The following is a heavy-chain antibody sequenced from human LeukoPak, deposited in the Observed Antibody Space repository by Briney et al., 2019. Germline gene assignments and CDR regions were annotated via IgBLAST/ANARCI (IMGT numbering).Heavy chain of an antibody. CDR1: GGSISSYY. D-gene: IGHD2-2*02. CDR2: IYTSGST. J-gene: IGHJ6*03. Sequence: PSETLSLTCTVSGGSISSYYWSWIRQPPGKGLEWIGYIYTSGSTNYNPSLKSRVTISVDTSKNQFSLKLSSVTAADTAVYYCARGLAPYCSSTSCYSPYYYYMDVWGKGTTVTVSS. V-gene: IGHV4-4*09. CDR3: ARGLAPYCSSTSCYSPYYYYMDV.